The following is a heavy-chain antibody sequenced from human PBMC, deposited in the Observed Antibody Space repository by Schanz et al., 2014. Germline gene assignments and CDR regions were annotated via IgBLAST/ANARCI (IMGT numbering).Heavy chain of an antibody. Sequence: QVQLEESGGGVVQPGGSLRLSCVASGFSFSGFAVHWVRQAPGKGLEWVSIISHDGFTKHYADSVRGRFTISRDNSMNTVYLQMNSLRSDDAAVYYCARAQGVIRLYYGMDVWGQGTTVTVSS. CDR3: ARAQGVIRLYYGMDV. J-gene: IGHJ6*02. CDR1: GFSFSGFA. D-gene: IGHD3-10*01. V-gene: IGHV3-30*14. CDR2: ISHDGFTK.